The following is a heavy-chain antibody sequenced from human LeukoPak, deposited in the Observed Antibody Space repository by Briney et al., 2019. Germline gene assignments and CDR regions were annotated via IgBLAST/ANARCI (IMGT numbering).Heavy chain of an antibody. D-gene: IGHD4-11*01. CDR1: GYTFTSYD. V-gene: IGHV1-8*01. Sequence: ASVKVSCKASGYTFTSYDINWVRQATGQGLEWMGWMNPNSGNTGCAQKFQGRVTMTRNTSISTAYMELSSLRSEDTAVYYCARSLVTTPYYYYMDVWGKGTTVTVSS. CDR3: ARSLVTTPYYYYMDV. CDR2: MNPNSGNT. J-gene: IGHJ6*03.